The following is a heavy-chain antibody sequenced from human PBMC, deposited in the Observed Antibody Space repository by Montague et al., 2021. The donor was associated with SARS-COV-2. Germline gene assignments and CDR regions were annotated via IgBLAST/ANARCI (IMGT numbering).Heavy chain of an antibody. D-gene: IGHD3-10*01. CDR3: ARSPYLYGSGSYHFDY. CDR2: ITSSGDAI. CDR1: GFTFRDYY. J-gene: IGHJ4*02. V-gene: IGHV3-11*01. Sequence: SLRLSLSGSGFTFRDYYMAWIRQAPGKGLEWISYITSSGDAIYYAGSVKGRFTVSRDNAQKLLFLGMNNLRGEDTAVYYCARSPYLYGSGSYHFDYWGQGTLVTVSS.